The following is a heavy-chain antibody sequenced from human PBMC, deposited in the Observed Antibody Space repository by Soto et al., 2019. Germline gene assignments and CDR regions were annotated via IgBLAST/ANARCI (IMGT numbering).Heavy chain of an antibody. CDR3: ARDSGFSGWPFDY. CDR1: GFTFSSYG. Sequence: GGSLRLSCAASGFTFSSYGMHWVRQAPGKGLEWVAVIWYDGSNKYYADSVKGRFTISRDNSKNTLYLQMNSLRAEDTAVYYCARDSGFSGWPFDYWGQGTLVTVSS. J-gene: IGHJ4*02. V-gene: IGHV3-33*01. CDR2: IWYDGSNK. D-gene: IGHD6-19*01.